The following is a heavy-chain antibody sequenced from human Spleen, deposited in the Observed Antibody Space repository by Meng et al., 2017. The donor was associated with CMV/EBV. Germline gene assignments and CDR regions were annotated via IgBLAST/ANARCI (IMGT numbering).Heavy chain of an antibody. D-gene: IGHD3/OR15-3a*01. CDR1: GYSVSNDW. CDR2: IYPGDSDT. CDR3: ARGWTAVY. J-gene: IGHJ4*02. V-gene: IGHV5-51*01. Sequence: LKISCKTSGYSVSNDWIAWVRQMPGKGLEWMGIIYPGDSDTRYSPSFEGQVTISADRSINTAYLQWSSLKASDSAMYYCARGWTAVYWGQGTLVTVSS.